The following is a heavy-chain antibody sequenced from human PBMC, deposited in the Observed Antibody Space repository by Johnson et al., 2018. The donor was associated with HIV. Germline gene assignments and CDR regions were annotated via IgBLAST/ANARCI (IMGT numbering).Heavy chain of an antibody. CDR3: ARDFRAENRLLWFGELQPDAFDI. CDR2: IWYDGSKK. CDR1: GFTFSTYG. Sequence: QVQLVESGVGVVQPGRSLRLSCAASGFTFSTYGMHWVRQAPGKGLEWVAVIWYDGSKKYYVESVQGRFTISRDNSDNFLYLYMNRLRTDDTAVYYCARDFRAENRLLWFGELQPDAFDIWGQGTMVTVSS. J-gene: IGHJ3*02. V-gene: IGHV3-33*01. D-gene: IGHD3-10*01.